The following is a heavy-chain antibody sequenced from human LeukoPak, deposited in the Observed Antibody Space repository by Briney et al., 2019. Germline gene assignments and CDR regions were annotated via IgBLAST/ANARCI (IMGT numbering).Heavy chain of an antibody. D-gene: IGHD3-22*01. CDR1: GGSFSGYY. CDR3: ERGNSDSSGYYGGYYYYGMDV. J-gene: IGHJ6*02. Sequence: SETLSLTCAVYGGSFSGYYWSWIRQPPGKGLEWIGEINHSGSTNYNPSLKSRVTISVDTSKNQFSLKLSSVTAADTAVYYCERGNSDSSGYYGGYYYYGMDVWGQGTTVTVSS. CDR2: INHSGST. V-gene: IGHV4-34*01.